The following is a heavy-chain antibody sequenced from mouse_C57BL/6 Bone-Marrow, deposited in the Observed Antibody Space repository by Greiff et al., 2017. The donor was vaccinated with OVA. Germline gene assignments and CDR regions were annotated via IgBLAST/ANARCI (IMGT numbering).Heavy chain of an antibody. D-gene: IGHD3-3*01. CDR2: ISDGGSYT. J-gene: IGHJ3*01. Sequence: EVQVVESGGGLVKPGGSLKLSCAASGFTFSSYAMSWVRQTPEKRLEWVATISDGGSYTYYPDNVKGRVTISRDNAKNNLYLQMSHLKSEDTAMYYCARDCGTGFAYWGQGTLVTVSA. CDR3: ARDCGTGFAY. V-gene: IGHV5-4*01. CDR1: GFTFSSYA.